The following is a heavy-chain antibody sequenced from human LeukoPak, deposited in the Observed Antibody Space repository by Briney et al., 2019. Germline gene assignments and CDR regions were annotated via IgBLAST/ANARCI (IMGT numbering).Heavy chain of an antibody. CDR2: IIATGGST. J-gene: IGHJ3*02. CDR1: RVTFIIYT. D-gene: IGHD3-3*01. CDR3: AKDRPHYECWSGYPGFDAFDM. V-gene: IGHV3-23*01. Sequence: RGRLRLSRVPSRVTFIIYTMCWVRPALGEGVWWGSIIIATGGSTYSADSLKGRFTPSTDNSKNTLYPHMNSLRVEDTAINYCAKDRPHYECWSGYPGFDAFDMWGQGTMVTVSS.